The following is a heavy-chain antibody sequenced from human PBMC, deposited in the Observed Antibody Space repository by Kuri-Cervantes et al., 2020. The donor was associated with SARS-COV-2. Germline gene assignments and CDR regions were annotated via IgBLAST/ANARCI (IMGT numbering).Heavy chain of an antibody. CDR1: GGTFSSYA. CDR3: ARVRGYDSSGYFGR. D-gene: IGHD3-22*01. Sequence: SVKVSCKASGGTFSSYAISWVRQAPGQGLEWMGGIIPIFGTANYAQKFQGRVTITTDESTSTANMELSSLRSEDTAVYYCARVRGYDSSGYFGRRGQGTLVTVSS. CDR2: IIPIFGTA. J-gene: IGHJ4*02. V-gene: IGHV1-69*05.